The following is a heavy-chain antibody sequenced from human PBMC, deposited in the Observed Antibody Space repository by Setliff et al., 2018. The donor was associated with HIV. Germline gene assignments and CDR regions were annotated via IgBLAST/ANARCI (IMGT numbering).Heavy chain of an antibody. CDR3: ARGYPVSYYYYMDV. Sequence: SETLSLTCTVSGGSISSGGYYWSWIRQQPGKGLEWIGYIYYSGSTYYNPSLKSRVTISVDTSKNQFSLKLSSVTAADTAVYYCARGYPVSYYYYMDVWGKGTTVTAP. D-gene: IGHD3-16*02. CDR1: GGSISSGGYY. J-gene: IGHJ6*03. V-gene: IGHV4-31*03. CDR2: IYYSGST.